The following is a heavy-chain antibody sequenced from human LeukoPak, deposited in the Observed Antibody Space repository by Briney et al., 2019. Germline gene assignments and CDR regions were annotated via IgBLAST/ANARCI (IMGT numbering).Heavy chain of an antibody. CDR3: ANEVRPNDY. J-gene: IGHJ4*02. CDR1: GFTFSSYA. D-gene: IGHD1-1*01. CDR2: ISGSGGGT. V-gene: IGHV3-23*01. Sequence: PGGSLRLSCAASGFTFSSYAMSWVRQAPEKGLEWVSTISGSGGGTYYAHSVKGRFTISRDDSKNTLYLQMNSLRAEDTAVYYCANEVRPNDYWGQGTLVTVSS.